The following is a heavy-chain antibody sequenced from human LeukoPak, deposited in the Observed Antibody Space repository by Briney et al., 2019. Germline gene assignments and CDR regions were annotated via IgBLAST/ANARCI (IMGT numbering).Heavy chain of an antibody. CDR1: GSTFSSYA. Sequence: GGSLRLSCAASGSTFSSYAMSWVRQAPGKGLEWVSPISGSGSSTYYADSVKGRFTISRDNSKNTLYLQMNSLRAEDTAVYYCAKGVAVASPYYFDYWGQGTLVTVSS. CDR2: ISGSGSST. CDR3: AKGVAVASPYYFDY. D-gene: IGHD6-19*01. V-gene: IGHV3-23*01. J-gene: IGHJ4*02.